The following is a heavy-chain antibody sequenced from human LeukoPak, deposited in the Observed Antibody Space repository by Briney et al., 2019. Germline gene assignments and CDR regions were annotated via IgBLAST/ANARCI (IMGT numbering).Heavy chain of an antibody. CDR3: ARGEVLFLGFDY. CDR1: GYTFTAYY. D-gene: IGHD2-21*01. V-gene: IGHV1-2*02. Sequence: ASVKVSCKASGYTFTAYYIHWVRQAPGQGLEWMGWINPNSGGTNYAQKFQGRVTMTRDTSISTAYMELSRLRSDDTAVYYCARGEVLFLGFDYWGQGTLVTVSS. J-gene: IGHJ4*02. CDR2: INPNSGGT.